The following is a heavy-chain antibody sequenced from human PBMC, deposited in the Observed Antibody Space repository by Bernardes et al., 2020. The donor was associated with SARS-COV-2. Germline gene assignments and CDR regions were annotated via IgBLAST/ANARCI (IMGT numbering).Heavy chain of an antibody. Sequence: ASVKVSCTASGYTFSDYYTHWLRQAPGQGLEWMGWISPKSGATNLAQKFQGRVTMTRDTSISTDYMELSRLRSDDTAVYYCARTFYYDRGGDSLFDYWGQGTPVTVSP. CDR2: ISPKSGAT. D-gene: IGHD2-21*01. J-gene: IGHJ4*02. V-gene: IGHV1-2*02. CDR1: GYTFSDYY. CDR3: ARTFYYDRGGDSLFDY.